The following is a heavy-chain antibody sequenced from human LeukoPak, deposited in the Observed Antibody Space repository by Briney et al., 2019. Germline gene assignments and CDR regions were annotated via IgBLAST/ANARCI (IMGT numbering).Heavy chain of an antibody. CDR1: GFSFSSYA. CDR3: ARGLFVVVQLLSQPFDY. J-gene: IGHJ4*02. CDR2: ISYDGSNK. V-gene: IGHV3-30*04. Sequence: PGGSLRLSCAASGFSFSSYAMHWVRQAPGKGLEWEAVISYDGSNKYYADSVNGRLTISRDNSKNTLYLQMNSLRAEDTAVYYCARGLFVVVQLLSQPFDYWGQGTLVTVSS. D-gene: IGHD2-21*01.